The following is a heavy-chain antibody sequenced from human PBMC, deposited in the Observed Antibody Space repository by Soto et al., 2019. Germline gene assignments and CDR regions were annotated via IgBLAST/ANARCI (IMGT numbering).Heavy chain of an antibody. J-gene: IGHJ4*02. V-gene: IGHV3-23*01. CDR1: GVTVSNYG. CDR2: ISGSGGST. D-gene: IGHD6-13*01. CDR3: AKDQGSSWYEIDY. Sequence: PGGSVRRSCAASGVTVSNYGGTWVRQAPGKGLEWVSTISGSGGSTYYADSVKGRFTISRDNSKNTLYLQMNSLRAEDTAVYYCAKDQGSSWYEIDYWGQGTLVTVSS.